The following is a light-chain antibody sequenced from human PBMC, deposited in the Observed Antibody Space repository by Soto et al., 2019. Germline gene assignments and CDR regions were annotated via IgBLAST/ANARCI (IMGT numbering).Light chain of an antibody. J-gene: IGLJ2*01. Sequence: QSALTQPASVSGSPGQSITISCTGTSSDVGGYNHVAWYQQHPGKAPKLIIYDVSNRPSGVSNRFSGSKSGNTASLTISGLQAEDEADYYCSSNTGSSTTPVVFGGGTKVPS. CDR2: DVS. CDR1: SSDVGGYNH. CDR3: SSNTGSSTTPVV. V-gene: IGLV2-14*01.